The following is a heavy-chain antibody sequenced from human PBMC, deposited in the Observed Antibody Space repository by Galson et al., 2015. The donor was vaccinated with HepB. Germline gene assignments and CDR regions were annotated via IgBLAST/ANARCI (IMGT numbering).Heavy chain of an antibody. J-gene: IGHJ6*02. CDR2: INGGNGNT. V-gene: IGHV1-3*01. CDR3: AREWFGTRLYYYGMDV. Sequence: SVKVSCKASGYTFSTYAMRWVRQAPGQRLEWMGWINGGNGNTKYSQKFQGRVTITRDTSASTVYMEVGSLRSEDTAVYYCAREWFGTRLYYYGMDVWGQGTTVTVSS. CDR1: GYTFSTYA. D-gene: IGHD3-10*01.